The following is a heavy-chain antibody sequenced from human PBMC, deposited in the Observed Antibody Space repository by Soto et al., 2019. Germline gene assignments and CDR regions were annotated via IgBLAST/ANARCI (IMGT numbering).Heavy chain of an antibody. D-gene: IGHD6-19*01. CDR2: ITSSSNYI. CDR3: ARDLALYSSGWYGT. CDR1: GFTFSSYS. V-gene: IGHV3-21*01. Sequence: GGSLRLSCAGSGFTFSSYSMNWVRQAPGKGLEWVSSITSSSNYIYYADSVKGRFTISRDNAKNSLYLQMNSLRAEDTAVYYCARDLALYSSGWYGTWGQGTLVTVSS. J-gene: IGHJ5*02.